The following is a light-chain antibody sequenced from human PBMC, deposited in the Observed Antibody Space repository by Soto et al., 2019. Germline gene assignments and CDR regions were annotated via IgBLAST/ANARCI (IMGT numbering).Light chain of an antibody. J-gene: IGLJ3*02. CDR2: EVS. V-gene: IGLV2-14*01. CDR1: SSDIGSNNY. Sequence: QSVLTQPASVSGSPGQSITISCTGTSSDIGSNNYVSWFQQRPGKAPTLIIYEVSNRPSGVSNHFSGSKSVNTASLTISGLLPEDEAEYYCSSYTTTTRLFGGGTKLTVL. CDR3: SSYTTTTRL.